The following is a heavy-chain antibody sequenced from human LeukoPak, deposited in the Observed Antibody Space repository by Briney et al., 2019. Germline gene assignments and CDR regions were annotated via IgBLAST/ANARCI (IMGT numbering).Heavy chain of an antibody. CDR3: AELGITMIGGV. J-gene: IGHJ6*04. CDR1: GFTFSSYW. Sequence: PGGSLRLSCAASGFTFSSYWTHWVRQPPGKGLEWVSYISSSGSTIYYADSVKGRFTISRDNAKNSLYLQMNSLRAEDTAVYYCAELGITMIGGVWGKGTTVTISS. D-gene: IGHD3-10*02. V-gene: IGHV3-48*04. CDR2: ISSSGSTI.